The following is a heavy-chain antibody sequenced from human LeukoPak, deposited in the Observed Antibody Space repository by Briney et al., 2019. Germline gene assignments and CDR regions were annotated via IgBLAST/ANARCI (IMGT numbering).Heavy chain of an antibody. V-gene: IGHV1-69*04. CDR2: INPVLDIP. D-gene: IGHD5-18*01. CDR3: AREVRERGYSYGRYYFDY. CDR1: GVTFSTYA. Sequence: SVKVSFKATGVTFSTYAISWVRQAPGQGLEWMGRINPVLDIPNCAQKFQGRVTITADKSTTTAYMELSSLRSEDTAVYFCAREVRERGYSYGRYYFDYWGQGTLVTVSS. J-gene: IGHJ4*02.